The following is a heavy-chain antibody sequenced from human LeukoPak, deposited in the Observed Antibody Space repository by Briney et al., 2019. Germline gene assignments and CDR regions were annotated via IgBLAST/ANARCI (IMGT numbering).Heavy chain of an antibody. Sequence: PSETLSLTCAVYGGSFSGYYWSWIRQPPGKGLEWIGEINHSGSTNYNPSLKSRVTISVDTSKNQFSLKLSSVTAADTAVYSCAREGATIAAAGKYFDYWGQGTLVTVSS. CDR3: AREGATIAAAGKYFDY. J-gene: IGHJ4*02. D-gene: IGHD6-13*01. CDR1: GGSFSGYY. V-gene: IGHV4-34*01. CDR2: INHSGST.